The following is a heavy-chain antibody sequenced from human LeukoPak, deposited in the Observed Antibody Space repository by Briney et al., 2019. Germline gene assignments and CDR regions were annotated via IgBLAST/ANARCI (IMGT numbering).Heavy chain of an antibody. D-gene: IGHD5-18*01. V-gene: IGHV4-59*08. CDR3: ARGNRYSYGYFDY. Sequence: PSETLSLTCTVSGGSISSYYWNWLRQPPGKGLEWIGYIYYSGSTNYNPSLKSRVTISIDTSKNHFSLKLSSVTAADTAVYYCARGNRYSYGYFDYWGQGAPVTVSS. J-gene: IGHJ4*02. CDR2: IYYSGST. CDR1: GGSISSYY.